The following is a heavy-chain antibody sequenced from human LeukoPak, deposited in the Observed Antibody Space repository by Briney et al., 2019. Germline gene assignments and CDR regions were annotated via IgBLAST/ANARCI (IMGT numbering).Heavy chain of an antibody. CDR3: ARDQPQDIVVVPAAIDYYYYGMDV. CDR2: IIPIFGTA. J-gene: IGHJ6*02. D-gene: IGHD2-2*01. V-gene: IGHV1-69*13. CDR1: GGTFSSYA. Sequence: SVKVSCKASGGTFSSYAISWVRQAPGQGLEWMGGIIPIFGTANYAQKFQGRVTITADESTSTAYMELSSLRSEDTAVYYCARDQPQDIVVVPAAIDYYYYGMDVWGQGTTVTVSS.